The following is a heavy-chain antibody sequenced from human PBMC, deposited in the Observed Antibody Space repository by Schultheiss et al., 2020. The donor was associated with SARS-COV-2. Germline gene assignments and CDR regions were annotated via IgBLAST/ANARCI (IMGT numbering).Heavy chain of an antibody. V-gene: IGHV4-59*12. CDR2: IYYSGST. CDR3: ARSSGMWMTTVTYFDY. D-gene: IGHD4-11*01. CDR1: GGSISSYY. Sequence: SETLSLTCTVSGGSISSYYWSWIRQPPGKGLEWIGSIYYSGSTYYNPSLKSRVTISVDTSKNQFSLKLSSVTAADTAVYYCARSSGMWMTTVTYFDYWGQGTLVTVSS. J-gene: IGHJ4*02.